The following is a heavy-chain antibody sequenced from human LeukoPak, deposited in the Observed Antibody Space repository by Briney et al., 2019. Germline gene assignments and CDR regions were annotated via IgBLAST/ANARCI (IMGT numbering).Heavy chain of an antibody. CDR1: GGSISIYY. D-gene: IGHD6-6*01. CDR2: VYYNGST. CDR3: ARDMGWEFSSSSGAFDI. Sequence: SETLSLTCTVSGGSISIYYWSWIRQPPGKGLEWIGYVYYNGSTNYNPSLKSRFTISVDTSKNQFSLKLTSVTAADTAVYYCARDMGWEFSSSSGAFDIWGPGTMVTVSS. V-gene: IGHV4-59*01. J-gene: IGHJ3*02.